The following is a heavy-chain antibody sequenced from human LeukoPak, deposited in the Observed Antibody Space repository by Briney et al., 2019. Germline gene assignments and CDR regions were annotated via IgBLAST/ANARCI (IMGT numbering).Heavy chain of an antibody. Sequence: SQTLSLTCTVSGGSISSGGYYWSWIRQHPGKGLEWIGYIYYSGSTYYNPSLKSPVTISVDTSKNQFSLKLSSVTAADTAVYYCARDGTVGFDYWGQGTLVPVSS. CDR1: GGSISSGGYY. CDR2: IYYSGST. J-gene: IGHJ4*02. V-gene: IGHV4-31*01. CDR3: ARDGTVGFDY. D-gene: IGHD4-23*01.